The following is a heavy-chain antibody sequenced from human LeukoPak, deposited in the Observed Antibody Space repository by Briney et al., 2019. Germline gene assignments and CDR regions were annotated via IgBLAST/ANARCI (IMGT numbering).Heavy chain of an antibody. CDR3: ARDVWYCSGGSCYRRWWFDP. CDR2: IIPIFGTA. V-gene: IGHV1-69*01. CDR1: GGTFSSYA. J-gene: IGHJ5*02. D-gene: IGHD2-15*01. Sequence: ASVKVSCKASGGTFSSYAISWVRQAPGQGLEWMGGIIPIFGTANCAQKFQGRVTITADESTSTAYMELSSLRSEDTAVYYCARDVWYCSGGSCYRRWWFDPWGQGTLVTVSS.